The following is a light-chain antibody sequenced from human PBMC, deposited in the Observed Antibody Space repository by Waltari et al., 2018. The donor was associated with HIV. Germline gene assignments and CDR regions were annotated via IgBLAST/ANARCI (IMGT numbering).Light chain of an antibody. CDR1: SSNIGTPYD. J-gene: IGLJ2*01. CDR3: QSYDNDLSSPV. CDR2: VAD. V-gene: IGLV1-40*01. Sequence: QSVLTQPPSLSGAPGQRVTISCTGNSSNIGTPYDVHWYLQTLGSVPKLLNVADTRPSGVPERFSASRSGTSASLAITALRTEDEGTYYCQSYDNDLSSPVFGGGTELTVL.